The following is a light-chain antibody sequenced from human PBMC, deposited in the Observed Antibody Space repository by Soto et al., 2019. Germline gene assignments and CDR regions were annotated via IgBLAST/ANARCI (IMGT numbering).Light chain of an antibody. Sequence: EIVLTQAPATLSLSTGERATLSCRASQGLSSYLAWYQQKPGQAPRLLIYDASNRATGIPARFRGSGSGTAFTLTISRLEPEDFAIYYCQQYNSWPLTFGGGTKVDI. CDR1: QGLSSY. J-gene: IGKJ4*01. CDR2: DAS. V-gene: IGKV3-11*01. CDR3: QQYNSWPLT.